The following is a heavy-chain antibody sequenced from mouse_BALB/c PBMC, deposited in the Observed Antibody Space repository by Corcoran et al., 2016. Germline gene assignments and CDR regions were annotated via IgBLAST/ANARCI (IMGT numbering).Heavy chain of an antibody. CDR3: ATPDGSSYFDY. J-gene: IGHJ2*01. V-gene: IGHV9-3-1*01. CDR1: GYTFTNYG. Sequence: QIQLVQSGPELKKPGETVKISCKASGYTFTNYGMNWVKQAPGKGLKWMGWINTYTGEPTYADDFKGRFVFSLETSASTAYLQINNLKNEDTATYFCATPDGSSYFDYWGQGTTLTVSS. D-gene: IGHD1-1*01. CDR2: INTYTGEP.